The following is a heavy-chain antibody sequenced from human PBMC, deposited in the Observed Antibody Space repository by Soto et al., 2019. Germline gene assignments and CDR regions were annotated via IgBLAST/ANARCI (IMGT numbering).Heavy chain of an antibody. CDR1: GFTFSSYS. J-gene: IGHJ4*02. D-gene: IGHD3-3*01. V-gene: IGHV3-21*01. Sequence: PGGSLRLSCAASGFTFSSYSMNWVRQAPGKGLEWVSSISSSSSYIYYADSVKGRFTISRDNAKNSLYLQMNSLRAEDTAVYYCARDLIPPYYDFWSGYHDYWGQGTLVTVSS. CDR2: ISSSSSYI. CDR3: ARDLIPPYYDFWSGYHDY.